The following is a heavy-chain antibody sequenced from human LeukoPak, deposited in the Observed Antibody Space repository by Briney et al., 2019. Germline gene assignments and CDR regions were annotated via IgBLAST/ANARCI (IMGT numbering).Heavy chain of an antibody. CDR3: ARDRSGCYYGSGSPYNWFDP. CDR1: GGSFSGYF. J-gene: IGHJ5*02. Sequence: SETLSLTCVAYGGSFSGYFWSWIRQLPGRGLEWIGSVYYSGSTSYNPSLKSRVTISVDTSKNQFSLKLSSVTAADTAVYYCARDRSGCYYGSGSPYNWFDPWGQGTLVTVSS. V-gene: IGHV4-34*01. CDR2: VYYSGST. D-gene: IGHD3-10*01.